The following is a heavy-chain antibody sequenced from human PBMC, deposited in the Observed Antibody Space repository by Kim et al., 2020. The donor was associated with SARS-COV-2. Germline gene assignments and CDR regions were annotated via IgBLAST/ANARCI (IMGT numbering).Heavy chain of an antibody. CDR3: GMNWNLDF. CDR1: GFTFTRYA. J-gene: IGHJ4*02. CDR2: INYNGGAT. Sequence: GGSLRLSCAASGFTFTRYAMAWVRQAPGKGLEWVSDINYNGGATYYSESVKGRFTISRDDSKNTVFLQMNNLRVEDTAVYYCGMNWNLDFWGKGTLVSVS. V-gene: IGHV3-23*01. D-gene: IGHD1-1*01.